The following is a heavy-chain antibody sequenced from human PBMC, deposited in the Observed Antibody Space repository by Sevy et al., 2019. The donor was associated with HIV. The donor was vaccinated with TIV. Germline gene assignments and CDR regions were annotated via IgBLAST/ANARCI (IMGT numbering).Heavy chain of an antibody. CDR2: IWYDGSNK. CDR1: GFTFSSYG. Sequence: GGSLRLSWAASGFTFSSYGMHGVRQAPGKGLGGVAVIWYDGSNKYYADSVKGRFTISRDNSKNTRYLQMNSLRAEDTAVYYCARDPWGFLEAYYYGMDVWGQGTTVTVSS. D-gene: IGHD3-3*01. J-gene: IGHJ6*02. CDR3: ARDPWGFLEAYYYGMDV. V-gene: IGHV3-33*01.